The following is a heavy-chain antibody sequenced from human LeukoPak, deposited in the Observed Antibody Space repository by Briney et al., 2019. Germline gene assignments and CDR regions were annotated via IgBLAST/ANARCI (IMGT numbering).Heavy chain of an antibody. D-gene: IGHD3-22*01. J-gene: IGHJ4*02. CDR1: GFTFSSSA. CDR2: ISTSSSYI. Sequence: GGSLRLSCAASGFTFSSSAMSWVRQAPGTGLEWVSCISTSSSYIYYADSVKGRFTISRDNAKKSLYLQMNSLRAEDTAVYYCARAIWESTGYYFDYWGQGTLVTVSS. CDR3: ARAIWESTGYYFDY. V-gene: IGHV3-21*01.